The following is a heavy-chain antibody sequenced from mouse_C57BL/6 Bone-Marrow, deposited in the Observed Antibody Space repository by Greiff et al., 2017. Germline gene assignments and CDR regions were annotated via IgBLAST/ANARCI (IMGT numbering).Heavy chain of an antibody. V-gene: IGHV5-6*01. J-gene: IGHJ3*01. CDR3: ARPLIYYDTAWFAY. Sequence: EVQGVESGGDLVKPGGSLKLSCAASGFTFSSYGMSWVRQTPDKRLEWVATISSGGSYTYYPDSVKGRFTISRDNAKQTLYLQMSSLKSEDTAMYYCARPLIYYDTAWFAYWGQGTLVTVSA. CDR1: GFTFSSYG. CDR2: ISSGGSYT. D-gene: IGHD2-4*01.